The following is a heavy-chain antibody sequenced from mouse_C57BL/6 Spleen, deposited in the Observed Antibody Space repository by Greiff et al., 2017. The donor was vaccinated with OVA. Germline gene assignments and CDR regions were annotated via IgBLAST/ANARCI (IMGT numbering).Heavy chain of an antibody. CDR3: ARGTAVVANYFDY. J-gene: IGHJ2*01. V-gene: IGHV1-72*01. Sequence: QVQLQQPGAELVKPGASVKLSCKASGYTFTSYCMHWVKQRPGRGLERIGRIDPDSGGTEYNEKFKSKATLTADKPSSTAYMQLSSLTSEDAAVYYCARGTAVVANYFDYWGKGTTLTVSS. CDR2: IDPDSGGT. CDR1: GYTFTSYC. D-gene: IGHD1-1*01.